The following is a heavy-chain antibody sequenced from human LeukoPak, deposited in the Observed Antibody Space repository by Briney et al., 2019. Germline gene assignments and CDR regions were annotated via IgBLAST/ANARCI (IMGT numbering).Heavy chain of an antibody. CDR2: ISAYNGNT. CDR3: ARPLGRLGGWFDP. D-gene: IGHD1-26*01. V-gene: IGHV1-18*01. J-gene: IGHJ5*02. Sequence: ASVTVSFKASGYTFTSYGISWVRQAPGQGLEGMGWISAYNGNTNYPQKLQGRVTITTDTSTSTAYMELRSLRSDDTAVYYCARPLGRLGGWFDPWGQGTLVTVSS. CDR1: GYTFTSYG.